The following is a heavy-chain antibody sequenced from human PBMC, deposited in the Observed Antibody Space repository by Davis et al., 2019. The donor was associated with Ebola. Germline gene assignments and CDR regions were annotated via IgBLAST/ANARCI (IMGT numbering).Heavy chain of an antibody. V-gene: IGHV5-51*01. Sequence: GGSLRLSCKGSGYSFTTYWIGWVRQMTGKGLERMGIIYPGDSDTRYSPSFQGQVNISADKSITTAYLQWSSLKASDTAMYYCARHSSVATRECADFWGQGTLVIVSS. CDR2: IYPGDSDT. J-gene: IGHJ4*02. CDR1: GYSFTTYW. D-gene: IGHD6-6*01. CDR3: ARHSSVATRECADF.